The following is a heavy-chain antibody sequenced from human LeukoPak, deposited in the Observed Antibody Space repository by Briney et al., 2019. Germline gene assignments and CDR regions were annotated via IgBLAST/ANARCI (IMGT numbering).Heavy chain of an antibody. CDR3: ASNTISLYYYMDV. Sequence: GGSLRLSCAASGFTFSSYAMSWVRQAPGKGLEWVSTISGSGGSTFYADSVKGRFTISRDNSKNSLYLQMNSLRAEDTAVYYCASNTISLYYYMDVWGKGTTVTVSS. V-gene: IGHV3-23*01. D-gene: IGHD3-3*01. CDR1: GFTFSSYA. J-gene: IGHJ6*03. CDR2: ISGSGGST.